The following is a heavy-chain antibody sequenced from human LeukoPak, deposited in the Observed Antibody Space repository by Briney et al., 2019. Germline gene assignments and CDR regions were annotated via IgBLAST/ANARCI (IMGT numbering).Heavy chain of an antibody. CDR1: GYTFSSYW. J-gene: IGHJ4*02. Sequence: GESLKISCKGFGYTFSSYWIGWVRQVPGKGLEWMGIIYPGDSDTRYSPSLQGQVTISVDTSIGTAYLQWSSLKASDTAIYYCARQNDFRLDYWGQGTLVTVSS. CDR3: ARQNDFRLDY. D-gene: IGHD3-3*01. CDR2: IYPGDSDT. V-gene: IGHV5-51*01.